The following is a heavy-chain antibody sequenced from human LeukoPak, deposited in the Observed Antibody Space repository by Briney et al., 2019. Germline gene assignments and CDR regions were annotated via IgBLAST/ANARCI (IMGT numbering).Heavy chain of an antibody. Sequence: SETLSLTCTVSGGSISSSSYYWGWIRQPPGKGLEWIGSIYYSGSTYYNPSLKSRVTISVDTSKNQFSLKLSSVTAADTAVYYCARQDYDYVWGTSTGAFDIWGQGTMVTVSS. J-gene: IGHJ3*02. CDR1: GGSISSSSYY. CDR3: ARQDYDYVWGTSTGAFDI. CDR2: IYYSGST. D-gene: IGHD3-16*01. V-gene: IGHV4-39*01.